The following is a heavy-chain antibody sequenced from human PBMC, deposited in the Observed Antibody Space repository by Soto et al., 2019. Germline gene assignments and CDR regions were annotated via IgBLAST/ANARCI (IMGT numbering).Heavy chain of an antibody. D-gene: IGHD1-1*01. CDR2: ISAHNGNT. V-gene: IGHV1-18*01. CDR1: GYAFTTYG. J-gene: IGHJ4*02. Sequence: QVHLVQSGAEVKKPGASVKVSCQGSGYAFTTYGITWVRQAPGQGLEWMGWISAHNGNTNYAQKLQGRVTVTRDTSTSTAYMELRSLRDDDTAVYYCARGRYGDYWGQGALVTVS. CDR3: ARGRYGDY.